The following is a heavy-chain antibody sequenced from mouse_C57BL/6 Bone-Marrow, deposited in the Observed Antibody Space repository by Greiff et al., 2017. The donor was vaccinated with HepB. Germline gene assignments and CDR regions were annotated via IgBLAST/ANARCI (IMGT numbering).Heavy chain of an antibody. D-gene: IGHD2-12*01. CDR3: ARNNYDGAWFAY. J-gene: IGHJ3*01. Sequence: QVQLQQPGAELVKPGASVKLSCKASGYTFTSYWMHWVKQRPGQGLEWIGMIHPNSGSTNYNEKFKSKATLTVDKSTSTAYMQLSSLTSEDTAVYYGARNNYDGAWFAYWGQGTLVTVSA. CDR1: GYTFTSYW. V-gene: IGHV1-64*01. CDR2: IHPNSGST.